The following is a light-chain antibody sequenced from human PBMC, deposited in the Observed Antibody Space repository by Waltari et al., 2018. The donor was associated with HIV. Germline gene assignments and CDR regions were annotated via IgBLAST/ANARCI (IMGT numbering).Light chain of an antibody. CDR1: KLGDEY. Sequence: SYELTQPPSVSVSPGQTASLTCSGHKLGDEYACLYQQKPGPFPVLVLSQHTNPTPWNPGRFSASNSGNTATLTISGTQAMDEADYYCQAWDSSTYGVFGGGTKLTVL. CDR2: QHT. CDR3: QAWDSSTYGV. V-gene: IGLV3-1*01. J-gene: IGLJ2*01.